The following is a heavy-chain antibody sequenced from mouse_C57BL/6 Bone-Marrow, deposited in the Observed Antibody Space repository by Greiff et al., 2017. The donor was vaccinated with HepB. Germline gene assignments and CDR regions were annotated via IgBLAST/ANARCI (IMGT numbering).Heavy chain of an antibody. CDR3: ARGVYSFAY. CDR1: GYSITSGYY. Sequence: ESGPGLVKPSQSLSLTCSVTGYSITSGYYWNWIRQSPGNKLEWMGYISYDGSNNYNPSLKNRISITRDTSKNQFFLKLNSVTTEDTATYYCARGVYSFAYWGQGTLVTVSA. CDR2: ISYDGSN. D-gene: IGHD1-1*01. J-gene: IGHJ3*01. V-gene: IGHV3-6*01.